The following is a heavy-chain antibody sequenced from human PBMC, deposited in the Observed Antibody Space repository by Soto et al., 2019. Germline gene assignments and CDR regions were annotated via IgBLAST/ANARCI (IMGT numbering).Heavy chain of an antibody. CDR3: AKDNGGYYDRRGNFEY. D-gene: IGHD3-22*01. Sequence: EVQLVESGGGLVQPGRSLRLSCVASGFTFDDYAMHWVRQVPGKGLEWVSGISWNGATMGYGDSVKGRFTTSRDNPKNSLYLQMNSLRPEDTAFYYCAKDNGGYYDRRGNFEYWGQGTLVTVSS. CDR1: GFTFDDYA. V-gene: IGHV3-9*01. CDR2: ISWNGATM. J-gene: IGHJ4*02.